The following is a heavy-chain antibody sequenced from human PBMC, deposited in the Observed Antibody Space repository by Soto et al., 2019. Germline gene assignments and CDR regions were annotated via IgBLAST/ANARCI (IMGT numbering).Heavy chain of an antibody. CDR3: ARDDRSGYAPDY. CDR2: ISSSSSYI. D-gene: IGHD3-22*01. Sequence: GGSLRLSCAASGFTFSSYSMNWVRQAPGKGLEWVSSISSSSSYIYYADSVKGRFTISRDNAKNSLYLQMNSLRAEDTAVYYCARDDRSGYAPDYWGQGTLVTVSS. J-gene: IGHJ4*02. CDR1: GFTFSSYS. V-gene: IGHV3-21*01.